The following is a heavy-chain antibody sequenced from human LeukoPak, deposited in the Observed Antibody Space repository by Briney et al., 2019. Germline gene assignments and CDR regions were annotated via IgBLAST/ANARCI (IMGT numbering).Heavy chain of an antibody. V-gene: IGHV3-11*04. J-gene: IGHJ4*02. Sequence: GGPLRLSCAASRFTFSDYYMTWIRQAPGKGLEWVSYISSSGSTISYADSVKGRFTISRDNAKKSLYLQMNSLRAEDTAEYYCARSQYYFDYWGQGTLVTVSS. CDR2: ISSSGSTI. CDR1: RFTFSDYY. CDR3: ARSQYYFDY.